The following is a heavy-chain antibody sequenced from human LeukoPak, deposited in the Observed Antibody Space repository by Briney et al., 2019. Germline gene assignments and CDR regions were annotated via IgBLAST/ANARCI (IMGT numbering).Heavy chain of an antibody. D-gene: IGHD3-22*01. CDR2: ISAYNGNT. Sequence: ASVKVSCKASSYTFTSYGISWVRQAPGQGLEWMGWISAYNGNTNYAQKLQGRVTMTTDTSTSTAYMELRSLRSDDTAVYYCARDSLYYDSSGYKANWFDPWGQGTLVTVSS. CDR3: ARDSLYYDSSGYKANWFDP. V-gene: IGHV1-18*01. CDR1: SYTFTSYG. J-gene: IGHJ5*02.